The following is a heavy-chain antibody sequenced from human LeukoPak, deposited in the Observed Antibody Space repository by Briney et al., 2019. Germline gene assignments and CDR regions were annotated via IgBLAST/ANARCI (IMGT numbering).Heavy chain of an antibody. Sequence: SETLPLTCTVSGASINSGNWWSWIRQSPGAGLEWIGEVYHSGSTKYNPSLKSRVSMSVDKSKNQFSLRLTSVTAADTAVYFCANSSGWGFDPWGQGAPATVSS. J-gene: IGHJ5*02. CDR3: ANSSGWGFDP. CDR2: VYHSGST. CDR1: GASINSGNW. D-gene: IGHD3-22*01. V-gene: IGHV4-4*02.